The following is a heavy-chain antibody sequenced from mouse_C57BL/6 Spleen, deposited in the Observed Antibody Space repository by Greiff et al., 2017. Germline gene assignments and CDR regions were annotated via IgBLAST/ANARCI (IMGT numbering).Heavy chain of an antibody. D-gene: IGHD2-4*01. CDR1: GYAFSSYW. CDR2: IYPGDGDT. J-gene: IGHJ4*01. CDR3: ARYSAYYDETDYYAMDY. Sequence: VQLQQSGAELVKPGASVKISCKASGYAFSSYWMNWVKQRPGKGLEWIGQIYPGDGDTNYNGKFKGKATLTADKSSSTAYMQLSSLTSEDSAVYFGARYSAYYDETDYYAMDYWGQGTSVTVSS. V-gene: IGHV1-80*01.